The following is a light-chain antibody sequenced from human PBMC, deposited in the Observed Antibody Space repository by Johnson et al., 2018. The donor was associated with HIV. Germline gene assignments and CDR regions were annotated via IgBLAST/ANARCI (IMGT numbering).Light chain of an antibody. J-gene: IGLJ1*01. CDR2: DNN. V-gene: IGLV1-51*01. CDR3: ATWDSSLRWV. CDR1: SSNIGKNY. Sequence: QSMLTQPPSVSAAPGQKVTISCSGSSSNIGKNYVSWYQQLPGTAPKLLIYDNNKRPSGIPDRFSGSKSVTSVALGITGLQTGDEADYYCATWDSSLRWVFGTGTKVTVL.